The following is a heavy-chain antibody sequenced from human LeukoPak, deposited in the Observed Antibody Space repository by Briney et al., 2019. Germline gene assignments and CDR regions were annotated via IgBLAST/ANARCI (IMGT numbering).Heavy chain of an antibody. CDR2: IDQEGGEK. D-gene: IGHD3-22*01. J-gene: IGHJ4*02. CDR1: AFTFSNYW. Sequence: GGSLRLSCRASAFTFSNYWMTWVRQAPGKGLEWVANIDQEGGEKRYVDSVRGGFTISRDNAQNLLFLQMNRLRVEDTAVYYCARSNYYEELFDYWGQGTLVTVSS. CDR3: ARSNYYEELFDY. V-gene: IGHV3-7*01.